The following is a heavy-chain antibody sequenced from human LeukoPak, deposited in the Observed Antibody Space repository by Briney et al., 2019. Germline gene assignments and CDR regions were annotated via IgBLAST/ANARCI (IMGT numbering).Heavy chain of an antibody. CDR3: ARGYSDDFWSGYPTATWWFDP. CDR1: GDSIGRYY. CDR2: IDDSGRT. V-gene: IGHV4-59*01. J-gene: IGHJ5*02. Sequence: SETLSLTCTVSGDSIGRYYWHWIRQPPGKGPEWIGYIDDSGRTNYNPSLKSRVTISKDTSRNQFSLKLNSVTAADTAVYYCARGYSDDFWSGYPTATWWFDPWGLGTLVTVSS. D-gene: IGHD3-3*01.